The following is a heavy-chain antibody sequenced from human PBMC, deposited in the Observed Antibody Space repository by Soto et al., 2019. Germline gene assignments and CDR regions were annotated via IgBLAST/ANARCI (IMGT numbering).Heavy chain of an antibody. CDR3: ARADVAVSGGVFDY. Sequence: SETLSLTCTVSGGSISSGDYYWSWIRQPPGKGLEGIGYIYYSGSTYYNPSLKSRVTISVDTSKNQFSLKLSSVTAADTAVYYCARADVAVSGGVFDYWGQGTLVTVSS. CDR1: GGSISSGDYY. D-gene: IGHD6-19*01. V-gene: IGHV4-30-4*01. CDR2: IYYSGST. J-gene: IGHJ4*02.